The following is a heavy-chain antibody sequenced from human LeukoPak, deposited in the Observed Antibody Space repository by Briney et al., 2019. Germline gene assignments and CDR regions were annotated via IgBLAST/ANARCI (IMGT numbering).Heavy chain of an antibody. CDR2: INPNSGGT. CDR1: GYTFTGYY. D-gene: IGHD4/OR15-4a*01. CDR3: ARGISNYLYYYYYMDV. V-gene: IGHV1-2*02. Sequence: ASGKVSCKASGYTFTGYYMRWVRQAPGQGLEWMGWINPNSGGTNYAQKFQGRVTMTRDTSISTAYMELSRLRSDDTAVYYCARGISNYLYYYYYMDVWGKGTTVTVSS. J-gene: IGHJ6*03.